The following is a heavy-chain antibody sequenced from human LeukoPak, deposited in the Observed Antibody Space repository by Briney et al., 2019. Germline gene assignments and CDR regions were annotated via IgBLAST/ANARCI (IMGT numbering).Heavy chain of an antibody. CDR2: ISTYNGNT. J-gene: IGHJ4*02. CDR1: GYTFTIYY. Sequence: ASVKVSCKASGYTFTIYYIHWVRQAPGQGLEWLGWISTYNGNTNYAQKLQGRVTMTTDTSTSTAYMELRSLRSDDTAVYYCARGPYGSGSYYLHYWGQGTLVTVSS. V-gene: IGHV1-18*04. D-gene: IGHD3-10*01. CDR3: ARGPYGSGSYYLHY.